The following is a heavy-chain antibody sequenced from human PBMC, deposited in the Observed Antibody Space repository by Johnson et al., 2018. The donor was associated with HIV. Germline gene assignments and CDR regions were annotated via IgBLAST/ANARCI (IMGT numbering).Heavy chain of an antibody. CDR3: AKGRNTYGADVFDI. V-gene: IGHV3-30*18. CDR2: ISSAGSDK. CDR1: GFTFSSYG. Sequence: QVQLVESGGRVVQPGRSLRLSCAASGFTFSSYGMHWVRQAPGKGLEWVAVISSAGSDKYYADSVKGRFTISRDNSKNTLYLQMNSLRVEDTAVYYCAKGRNTYGADVFDIWGQGTMVTVSS. J-gene: IGHJ3*02. D-gene: IGHD4/OR15-4a*01.